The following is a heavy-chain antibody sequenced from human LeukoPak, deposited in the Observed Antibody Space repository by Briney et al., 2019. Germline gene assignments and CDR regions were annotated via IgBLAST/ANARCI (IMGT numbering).Heavy chain of an antibody. D-gene: IGHD2-15*01. V-gene: IGHV3-23*01. CDR2: ISNNGGYT. CDR1: GFTFSSSA. Sequence: GGSLRLSCAASGFTFSSSAMSWVRQAPGKGLEWVSAISNNGGYTYYADSVQGRFTISRDNSKSTLRLQMNSLRAEDTAVYYCAKQLGYCSDGSCYFPYWGQGTLVTVSS. CDR3: AKQLGYCSDGSCYFPY. J-gene: IGHJ4*02.